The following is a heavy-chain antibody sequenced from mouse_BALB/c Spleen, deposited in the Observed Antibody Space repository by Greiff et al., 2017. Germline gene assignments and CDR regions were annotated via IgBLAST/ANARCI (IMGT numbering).Heavy chain of an antibody. V-gene: IGHV5-17*02. D-gene: IGHD1-1*01. CDR1: GFTFSSFG. CDR2: ISSGSSTI. Sequence: EVQLQESGGGLVQPGGSRKLSCAASGFTFSSFGMHWVRQAPEKGLEWVAYISSGSSTIYYADTVKGRFTISRDNPKNTLFLQMTSLRSEDTAMYYCARKGAYYGSSYWYFDVWGAGTTVTVSS. J-gene: IGHJ1*01. CDR3: ARKGAYYGSSYWYFDV.